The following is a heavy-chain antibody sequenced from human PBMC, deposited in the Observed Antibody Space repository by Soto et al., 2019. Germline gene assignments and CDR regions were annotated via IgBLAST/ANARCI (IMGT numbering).Heavy chain of an antibody. CDR2: LYTDDRT. CDR1: GFIVSNKH. V-gene: IGHV3-53*05. CDR3: VGAAPGD. Sequence: EVQLVETGGGLMQPGGSLRLSCAASGFIVSNKHMGWVRQAPGKGLESVSILYTDDRTYYADSVKGRFTISRDNSKNTVSLQMNGLRDEDTAMYYCVGAAPGDWGQGTRSPSPQ. D-gene: IGHD3-16*01. J-gene: IGHJ4*02.